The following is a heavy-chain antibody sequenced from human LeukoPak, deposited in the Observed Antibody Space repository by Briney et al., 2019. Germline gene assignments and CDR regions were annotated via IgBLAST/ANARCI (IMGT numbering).Heavy chain of an antibody. CDR1: GFMFAGYY. D-gene: IGHD3-16*01. V-gene: IGHV1-2*02. CDR2: INSNSGGT. CDR3: ARDLGDLTGIYY. Sequence: ASVKVSCKASGFMFAGYYIHWVRQAPGQGLEWMGWINSNSGGTNYAQKFQGRVTMTRDTSISTAYMELSSLRSDDTAVCYCARDLGDLTGIYYWGQGTLVTVSS. J-gene: IGHJ4*02.